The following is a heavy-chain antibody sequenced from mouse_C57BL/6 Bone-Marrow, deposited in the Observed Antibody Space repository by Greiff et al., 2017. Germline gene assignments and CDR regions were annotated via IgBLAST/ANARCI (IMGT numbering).Heavy chain of an antibody. CDR3: ARCYYGSSLLAY. V-gene: IGHV5-17*01. J-gene: IGHJ3*01. CDR2: ISSGSSTI. Sequence: EVKLMESGGGLVKPGGSLKLSCAASGFTFSDYGMHWVRQAPEKGLEWVAYISSGSSTIYYADTVKGRFTISRDNATNTLFLQMTSLRSEDAAMYYCARCYYGSSLLAYWGQGTLVSVAA. CDR1: GFTFSDYG. D-gene: IGHD1-1*01.